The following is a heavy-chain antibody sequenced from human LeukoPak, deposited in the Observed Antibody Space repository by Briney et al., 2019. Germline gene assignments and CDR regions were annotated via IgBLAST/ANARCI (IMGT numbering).Heavy chain of an antibody. Sequence: PSETLSLTCTVSGVSISSSSYYWGWIRQPPGKGLEWIGSIYYSGDTYYNPSLKSRRVTISVDPSKNQFSLRLSSVTAADTAVYYCARHQWHYYYYMGVWGKGSTVTVSS. CDR1: GVSISSSSYY. J-gene: IGHJ6*03. CDR2: IYYSGDT. V-gene: IGHV4-39*01. D-gene: IGHD6-19*01. CDR3: ARHQWHYYYYMGV.